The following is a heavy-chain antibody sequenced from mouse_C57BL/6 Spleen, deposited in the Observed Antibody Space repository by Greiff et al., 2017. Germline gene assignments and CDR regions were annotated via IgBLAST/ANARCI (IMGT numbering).Heavy chain of an antibody. CDR2: ISSGSSTI. V-gene: IGHV5-17*01. D-gene: IGHD1-1*01. CDR3: ARRDYYGSSYGYFDV. J-gene: IGHJ1*03. CDR1: GFTFSDYG. Sequence: EVQLKESGGGLVKPGGSLKLSCAASGFTFSDYGMHWVRQAPEKGLEWVAYISSGSSTIYYADTVKGRFTISRDNAKNTLFLQMTSLRSEDTAMYYCARRDYYGSSYGYFDVWGTGTTVTVSS.